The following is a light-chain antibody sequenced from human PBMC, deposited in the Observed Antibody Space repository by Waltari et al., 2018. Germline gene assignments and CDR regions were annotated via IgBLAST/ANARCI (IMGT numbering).Light chain of an antibody. V-gene: IGKV3-15*01. CDR1: QSVSTN. CDR3: QQYDNWPPLT. Sequence: EIVMTQSPATLSVSPGQSATLSCRASQSVSTNLAWYEQKPGQAPRPLIDDASTRATGIPARFSGSGAGTEFTLTISSLQSEDFAVYYCQQYDNWPPLTFGGGTKVEIK. CDR2: DAS. J-gene: IGKJ4*01.